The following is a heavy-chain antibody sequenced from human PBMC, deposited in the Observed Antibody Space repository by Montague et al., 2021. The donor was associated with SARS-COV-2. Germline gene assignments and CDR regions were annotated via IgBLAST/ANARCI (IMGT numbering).Heavy chain of an antibody. CDR2: TFHNGGS. CDR3: AENWGSGITDSWFDP. D-gene: IGHD1-20*01. V-gene: IGHV4-31*03. Sequence: TLSLTCTVSGASISSGDSYWSWIRQHPGKGLEWIGFTFHNGGSYYNPSLKSRVLISVDTSKNQFSLKLISVTAADTAVYYCAENWGSGITDSWFDPWGQGTLVTVSS. CDR1: GASISSGDSY. J-gene: IGHJ5*02.